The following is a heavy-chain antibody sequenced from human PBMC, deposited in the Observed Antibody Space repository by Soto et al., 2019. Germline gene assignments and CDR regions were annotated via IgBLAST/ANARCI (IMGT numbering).Heavy chain of an antibody. CDR2: IDPHSNT. CDR3: ARRTYTSGWRHYFDY. J-gene: IGHJ4*02. Sequence: VQLVQSGAEVKKPGESLKISCQGSGYSFSSYWIGWVRQMPGKGLEWMAFIDPHSNTRYSPSFEGQITISADKSISTAYLQWSSLKASDTAIYYCARRTYTSGWRHYFDYWGQGTLVTVSS. V-gene: IGHV5-51*01. CDR1: GYSFSSYW. D-gene: IGHD6-19*01.